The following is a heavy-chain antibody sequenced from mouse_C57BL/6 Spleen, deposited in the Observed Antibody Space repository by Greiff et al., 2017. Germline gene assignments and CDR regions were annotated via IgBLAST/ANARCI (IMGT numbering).Heavy chain of an antibody. Sequence: QVQLQQPGAELVKPGASVKLSCKASGYTFTSYWMQWVKQRPGQGLEWIGEIDPSDSYTNYNQKFKGKATLTVDTSSSTAYMQLSSLTSEDSAVYYCAREWGYDGYYAGTYWGQGTLVTVSA. CDR3: AREWGYDGYYAGTY. J-gene: IGHJ3*01. CDR2: IDPSDSYT. CDR1: GYTFTSYW. V-gene: IGHV1-50*01. D-gene: IGHD2-3*01.